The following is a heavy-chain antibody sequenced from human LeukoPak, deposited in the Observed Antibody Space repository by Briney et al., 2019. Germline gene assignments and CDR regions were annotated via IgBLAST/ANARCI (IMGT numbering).Heavy chain of an antibody. CDR1: GFTFSSYS. CDR3: ARGYSSSPENWFDP. Sequence: GSLRLSCAASGFTFSSYSMNWVRQAPGKGLEWIGSIYYSGSTYYNPSLKSRVTISVDTSKNQFSLKLSSVTAADTAVYYCARGYSSSPENWFDPWGQGTLVTVSS. V-gene: IGHV4-39*07. CDR2: IYYSGST. D-gene: IGHD6-6*01. J-gene: IGHJ5*02.